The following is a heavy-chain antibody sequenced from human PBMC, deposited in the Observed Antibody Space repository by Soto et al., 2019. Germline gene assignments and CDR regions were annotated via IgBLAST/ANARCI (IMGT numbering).Heavy chain of an antibody. J-gene: IGHJ4*02. D-gene: IGHD3-22*01. CDR2: INHSGST. V-gene: IGHV4-34*01. CDR3: ARAPDSVDSSGFDY. Sequence: SETLSLTCAVYGGSFSGYYWSWIRQPPGKGLEWIGEINHSGSTNYNPSLKSRVIISVDRSKNQFSLKLSSVTAADTAVHYCARAPDSVDSSGFDYWGQGTLVTVSS. CDR1: GGSFSGYY.